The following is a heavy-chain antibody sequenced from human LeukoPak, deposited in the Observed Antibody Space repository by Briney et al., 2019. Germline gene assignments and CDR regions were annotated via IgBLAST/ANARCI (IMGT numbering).Heavy chain of an antibody. D-gene: IGHD3-22*01. J-gene: IGHJ4*02. CDR3: ARLHYDSSGYYYFDH. Sequence: KASETLSLTCTVSGGSISSCYCTWIRQPPGKGLEWIGYIYSSGSTNYNPSLKSRVTISGDTSKNQFSLKLSSVTAADTAVYYCARLHYDSSGYYYFDHWGQGTLVTVSS. CDR2: IYSSGST. CDR1: GGSISSCY. V-gene: IGHV4-59*01.